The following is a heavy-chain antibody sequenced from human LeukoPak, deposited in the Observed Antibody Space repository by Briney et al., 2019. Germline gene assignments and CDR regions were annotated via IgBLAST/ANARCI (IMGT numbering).Heavy chain of an antibody. V-gene: IGHV4-59*08. CDR1: GGSISSYY. CDR3: ARRNYDVHWYFDL. D-gene: IGHD3-22*01. J-gene: IGHJ2*01. Sequence: SETLSLTCTVSGGSISSYYWSWIRQPPGKGLEWIGYIYHSGSANYNPSLKSRVTISVDTSKNQFSLKLSSVTAADTAVYYCARRNYDVHWYFDLWGRGTLVTVSS. CDR2: IYHSGSA.